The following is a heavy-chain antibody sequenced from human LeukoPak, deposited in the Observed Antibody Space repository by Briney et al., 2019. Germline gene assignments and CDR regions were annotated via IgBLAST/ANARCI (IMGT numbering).Heavy chain of an antibody. V-gene: IGHV4-34*01. CDR3: ARDKSWGPDGMDV. CDR1: GGSFSGYY. Sequence: SETLSLTCAVYGGSFSGYYWSWIRQPPGKGLEWIGEINHSGSTNYNPSLKSRVTISVDTSKNQFSLKLSSVTAADTAVYYCARDKSWGPDGMDVWGQGTTVTVSS. D-gene: IGHD7-27*01. CDR2: INHSGST. J-gene: IGHJ6*02.